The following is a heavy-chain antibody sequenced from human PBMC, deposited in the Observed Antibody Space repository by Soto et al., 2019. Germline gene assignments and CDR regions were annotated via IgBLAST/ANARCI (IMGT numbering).Heavy chain of an antibody. CDR3: ARQAPYDILTGYFDYYYYGMDV. CDR2: IIPILGIA. D-gene: IGHD3-9*01. CDR1: GGTFSSYT. J-gene: IGHJ6*02. V-gene: IGHV1-69*02. Sequence: SVKVSCKASGGTFSSYTISWVRQAPGQGLEWMGRIIPILGIANYAQKFQGRVTITADKSTSTAYMELSSLSSEDTAVYYCARQAPYDILTGYFDYYYYGMDVWGQGTTVTVSS.